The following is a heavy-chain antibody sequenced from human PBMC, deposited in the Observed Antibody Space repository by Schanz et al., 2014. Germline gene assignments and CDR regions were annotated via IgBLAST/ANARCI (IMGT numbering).Heavy chain of an antibody. Sequence: QVQLVQSGAEVKKPGASVKVSCKASGYTFTGYYMHWVRQAPGQGLEWMGRINPNSGGTNYAQKFQGRVTMTRDTSISTVYMELSRLRSDDTAVYYCAREGGGIAGAGTAKNDYWGQGTLVTVSS. CDR2: INPNSGGT. D-gene: IGHD6-13*01. J-gene: IGHJ4*02. CDR3: AREGGGIAGAGTAKNDY. V-gene: IGHV1-2*06. CDR1: GYTFTGYY.